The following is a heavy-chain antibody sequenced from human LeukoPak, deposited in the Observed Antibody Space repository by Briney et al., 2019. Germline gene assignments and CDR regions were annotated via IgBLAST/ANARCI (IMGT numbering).Heavy chain of an antibody. CDR3: ARGGYCSSTSCYIPGYMDV. CDR1: GFTFSSYS. Sequence: GGSLRLSCAASGFTFSSYSMNWVRQAPGKGLEWVSYIRSSSSTIYYADSVKGRFTISRDNAKNSLYLQMNSLRAEDTAVYYCARGGYCSSTSCYIPGYMDVWGKGTTVTVSS. J-gene: IGHJ6*03. D-gene: IGHD2-2*02. V-gene: IGHV3-48*04. CDR2: IRSSSSTI.